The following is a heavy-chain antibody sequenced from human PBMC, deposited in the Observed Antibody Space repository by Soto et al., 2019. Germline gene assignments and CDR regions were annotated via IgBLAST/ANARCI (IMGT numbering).Heavy chain of an antibody. CDR1: EFTFGSYS. J-gene: IGHJ4*02. Sequence: EVQLVESGGGLVQPGGSLRLSCSASEFTFGSYSMHWVRQAPGKGLEYVSVISKNGDYTYYADSVKCRLTISRANSKDTMFIQISSLRPEDTAVYYFVKQDGYDRSGYYFDYWGQGTLVTVSS. D-gene: IGHD3-22*01. V-gene: IGHV3-64D*06. CDR3: VKQDGYDRSGYYFDY. CDR2: ISKNGDYT.